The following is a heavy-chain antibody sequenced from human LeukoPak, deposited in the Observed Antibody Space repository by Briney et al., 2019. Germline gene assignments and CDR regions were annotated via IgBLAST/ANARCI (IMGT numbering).Heavy chain of an antibody. D-gene: IGHD6-13*01. CDR3: ARDQGSLTRSWYTGY. CDR1: GYTFTGYH. Sequence: ASVKVSCKASGYTFTGYHIHWVRQAPGQGLEWMGRINPYSGDTNFAQKFQGRVTMTRDTSITTAYMDLSSLTPDDTAVYFCARDQGSLTRSWYTGYWGQGTQVTVSP. V-gene: IGHV1-2*06. J-gene: IGHJ4*02. CDR2: INPYSGDT.